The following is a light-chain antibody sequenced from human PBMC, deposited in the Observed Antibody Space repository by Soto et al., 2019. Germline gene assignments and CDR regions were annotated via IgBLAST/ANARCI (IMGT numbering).Light chain of an antibody. J-gene: IGLJ3*02. CDR2: DVS. Sequence: QSALTQPASVSGSPGQSITIYCTGTSSDVGGYNFVSWYQQDPGKAPKLIIYDVSNRPSGVSHRFSGSKSGNTASLTISGLQPEDEADYYCSSFTTTNSLVFGGGTKLTVL. CDR3: SSFTTTNSLV. V-gene: IGLV2-14*03. CDR1: SSDVGGYNF.